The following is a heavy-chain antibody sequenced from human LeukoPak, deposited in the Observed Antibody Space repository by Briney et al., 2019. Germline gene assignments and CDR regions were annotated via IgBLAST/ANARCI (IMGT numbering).Heavy chain of an antibody. Sequence: MSGGSLRLSCAASGFTFSSYAMSWVRQPPGKGLEWIGYIYYSGSTNYNPSLKSRVTISVDTSKNQFSLKLSSVTAADTAVYYCARHAPNTYYDFWSGYYTGGTGYYYGMDVWGQGTTVTVSS. CDR1: GFTFSSYA. V-gene: IGHV4-59*08. J-gene: IGHJ6*02. CDR3: ARHAPNTYYDFWSGYYTGGTGYYYGMDV. D-gene: IGHD3-3*01. CDR2: IYYSGST.